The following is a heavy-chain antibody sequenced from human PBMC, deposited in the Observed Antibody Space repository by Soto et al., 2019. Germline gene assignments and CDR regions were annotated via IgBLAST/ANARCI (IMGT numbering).Heavy chain of an antibody. CDR3: APHYPDSYGYFGH. CDR2: INPNNGAT. J-gene: IGHJ4*02. CDR1: GYIFTGNY. V-gene: IGHV1-2*02. D-gene: IGHD5-18*01. Sequence: ASVKVSCKASGYIFTGNYMHWVRQAPGQGLEYMGWINPNNGATNYAQNFQGRVTMTWDTSISTAYMEVRRLRSDDTAVYYCAPHYPDSYGYFGHWGQGTRVAVSS.